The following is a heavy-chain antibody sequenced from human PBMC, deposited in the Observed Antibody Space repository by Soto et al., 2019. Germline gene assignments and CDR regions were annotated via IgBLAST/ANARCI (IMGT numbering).Heavy chain of an antibody. D-gene: IGHD1-20*01. V-gene: IGHV2-70*13. CDR2: IERDDDDK. CDR1: GFSLTRPGMC. J-gene: IGHJ6*02. CDR3: ARSIRGPRRFNGMDV. Sequence: SGPTLMNPTETLTLTCTFSGFSLTRPGMCVSWIRQPPGKALEWLALIERDDDDKYYNTSLKTRLTISKDTRKNQVVLTMANKDPADTGTYYCARSIRGPRRFNGMDVWGQGTTVTVSS.